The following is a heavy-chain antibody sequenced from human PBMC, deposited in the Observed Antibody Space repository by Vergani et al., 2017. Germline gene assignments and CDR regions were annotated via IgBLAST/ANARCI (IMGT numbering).Heavy chain of an antibody. Sequence: QVQLVESGGGVVQPGRFLRLSCAASGFTFSSYGMHWVRQAPGKGLEWVAVISYDGSNKYYADSVKGRFTISRDNSKNTLYLQMNSLRAEDTAVYYCAKDGIAAAGYHMYYFDYWGQGTLVTVSS. CDR1: GFTFSSYG. J-gene: IGHJ4*02. CDR3: AKDGIAAAGYHMYYFDY. V-gene: IGHV3-30*18. CDR2: ISYDGSNK. D-gene: IGHD6-13*01.